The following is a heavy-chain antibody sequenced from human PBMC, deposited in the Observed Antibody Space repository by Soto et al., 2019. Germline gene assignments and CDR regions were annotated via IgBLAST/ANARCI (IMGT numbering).Heavy chain of an antibody. Sequence: ESGGGLVQPGRSLRLSCAASGFTFDDYAMHWVRQAPGKGLEWVSGISWNSGSIGYADSVKGRFTISRDNAKNSLYLQMNSLRAEDTAVYYCARDHVESVGLEWLLMEYYFDYWGQGTLVTVSS. V-gene: IGHV3-9*01. CDR2: ISWNSGSI. D-gene: IGHD3-3*01. CDR1: GFTFDDYA. CDR3: ARDHVESVGLEWLLMEYYFDY. J-gene: IGHJ4*02.